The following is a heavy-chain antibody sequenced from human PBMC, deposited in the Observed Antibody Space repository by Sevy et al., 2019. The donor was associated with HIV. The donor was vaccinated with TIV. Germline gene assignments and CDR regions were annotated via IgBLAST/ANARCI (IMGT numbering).Heavy chain of an antibody. J-gene: IGHJ4*02. CDR1: GFTFRTYS. V-gene: IGHV3-21*04. Sequence: GGSLRLSCAASGFTFRTYSMNWVRQAPGKGLEWLSSISDDSRYIYYSDSLKGRFPISRANAKNLLFLKMNNLRVEDTAIYYCARDFTIFGVVSGIDYWGQGNLVTVSS. CDR2: ISDDSRYI. CDR3: ARDFTIFGVVSGIDY. D-gene: IGHD3-3*01.